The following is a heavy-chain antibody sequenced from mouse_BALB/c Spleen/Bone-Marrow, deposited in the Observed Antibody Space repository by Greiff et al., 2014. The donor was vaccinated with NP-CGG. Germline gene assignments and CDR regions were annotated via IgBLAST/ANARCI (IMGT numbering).Heavy chain of an antibody. CDR3: TRTYDYDEGGFDY. CDR1: GYTFTSYW. D-gene: IGHD2-4*01. V-gene: IGHV1-69*02. J-gene: IGHJ2*01. Sequence: QVQLQQSGAELVRPGASVKLSCKASGYTFTSYWINWVKQRPGQGLEWIGNIYPSDSYTNYNRKFKDKATLTVDKSSSTAYMQLSSPTSEDSAVYYCTRTYDYDEGGFDYWGQGTTLTVSS. CDR2: IYPSDSYT.